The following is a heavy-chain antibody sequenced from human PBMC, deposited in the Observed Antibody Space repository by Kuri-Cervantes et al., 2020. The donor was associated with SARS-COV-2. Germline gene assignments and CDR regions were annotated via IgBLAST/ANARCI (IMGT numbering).Heavy chain of an antibody. Sequence: GSLRLSCTVSGGSISSYYWSWIRQPPGKGLEWIGYISYSGSTNYNPSLKSRVTISVDTSKNQFSLKLSSVTAADTAVYYCAGGSGWYTYYYYGMDVWGQGTTVTVSS. D-gene: IGHD6-19*01. V-gene: IGHV4-59*01. CDR1: GGSISSYY. CDR3: AGGSGWYTYYYYGMDV. J-gene: IGHJ6*02. CDR2: ISYSGST.